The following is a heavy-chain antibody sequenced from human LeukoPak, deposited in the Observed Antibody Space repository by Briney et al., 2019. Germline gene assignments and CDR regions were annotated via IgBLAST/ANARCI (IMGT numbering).Heavy chain of an antibody. V-gene: IGHV3-30*02. CDR1: GFTFSSYG. CDR3: AGSYYYYYMDV. D-gene: IGHD3-10*01. Sequence: GGSLRLSCAVSGFTFSSYGMHWVRQAPGKGLEWVAFIRYDGSNKYYAGSVKGRFTISRDNSKNTLYLQMNSLRAEDTAVYYCAGSYYYYYMDVWGKGTTVTISS. J-gene: IGHJ6*03. CDR2: IRYDGSNK.